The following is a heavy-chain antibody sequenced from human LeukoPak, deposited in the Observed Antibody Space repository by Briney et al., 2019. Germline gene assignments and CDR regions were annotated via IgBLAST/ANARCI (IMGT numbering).Heavy chain of an antibody. D-gene: IGHD5-12*01. CDR2: IKKDGSES. Sequence: GGSLRLSCAASGFTFSTSWMSWVRQVPGKGLEWVANIKKDGSESYYVDSVKGRFTISRDNAKNSLYLQMNSLRAEDTAMYYCARGRYSGTTYYFDYWGQGTLVTVSS. CDR3: ARGRYSGTTYYFDY. J-gene: IGHJ4*02. CDR1: GFTFSTSW. V-gene: IGHV3-7*03.